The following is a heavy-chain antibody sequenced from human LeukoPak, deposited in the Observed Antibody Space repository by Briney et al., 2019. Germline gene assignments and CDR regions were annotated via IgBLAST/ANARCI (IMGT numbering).Heavy chain of an antibody. J-gene: IGHJ3*02. V-gene: IGHV3-23*01. D-gene: IGHD6-19*01. Sequence: GGSLRLSCAASGFTFSSYAMSWVRQAPGKGLEWVSAISGSGGSTYYADSVKGRFTISRDNSENTLYLQMNSLRAEDTAVYYCARGGQQWLVGDAFDIWGQGTMVTVSS. CDR1: GFTFSSYA. CDR3: ARGGQQWLVGDAFDI. CDR2: ISGSGGST.